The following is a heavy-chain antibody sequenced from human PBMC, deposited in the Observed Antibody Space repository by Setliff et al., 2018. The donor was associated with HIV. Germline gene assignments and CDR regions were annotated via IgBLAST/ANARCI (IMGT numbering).Heavy chain of an antibody. Sequence: SETLSLTCTVSGGSISNYYWSWIQQPPGKGLEWIGYIYTSGSTNYNPSLKSRVTISVDTSKNQFSLKLSSVTAADTAVYYCARTSGDLKHYNYYYTIDVWGQGTTVTVSS. CDR1: GGSISNYY. CDR2: IYTSGST. J-gene: IGHJ6*02. D-gene: IGHD3-10*01. V-gene: IGHV4-4*09. CDR3: ARTSGDLKHYNYYYTIDV.